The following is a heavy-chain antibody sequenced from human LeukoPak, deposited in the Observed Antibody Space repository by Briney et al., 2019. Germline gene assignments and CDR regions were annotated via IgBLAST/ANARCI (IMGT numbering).Heavy chain of an antibody. CDR3: ARGFLGPFDY. CDR1: GFTFRNAW. V-gene: IGHV3-48*04. D-gene: IGHD2-21*01. CDR2: ISSSGSTI. Sequence: GGSLRLSCAASGFTFRNAWMNWVRQAPGKGLEWVSYISSSGSTIYYADSVKGRFTISRDNAKNSLYLQMNSLRAEDTAVYYCARGFLGPFDYWGQETLVTVSS. J-gene: IGHJ4*02.